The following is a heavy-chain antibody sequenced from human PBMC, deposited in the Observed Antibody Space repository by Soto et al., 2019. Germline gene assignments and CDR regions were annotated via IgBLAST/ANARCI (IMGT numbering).Heavy chain of an antibody. J-gene: IGHJ3*02. V-gene: IGHV3-53*01. CDR1: GFTVSSNY. CDR3: ARNYDSTAGGAFDI. Sequence: EVQLVESGGGLIQPGGSLRLSCAASGFTVSSNYMSWVRKAPGKGLEWVSVIYSGGSTYYADSVKGRFTISRDNSKNTLYLQMNSLRAEDTAVYYCARNYDSTAGGAFDIWGQGTMVTVSS. CDR2: IYSGGST. D-gene: IGHD3-22*01.